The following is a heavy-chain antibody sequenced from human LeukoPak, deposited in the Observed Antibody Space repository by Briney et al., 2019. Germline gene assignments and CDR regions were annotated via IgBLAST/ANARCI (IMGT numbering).Heavy chain of an antibody. CDR3: ERPFWCAATIGDAFDI. CDR2: ISGGGGST. J-gene: IGHJ3*02. Sequence: GGSLRLSCAASGFTFSSYAMSWVRQAPGKGLEWVSAISGGGGSTYYADSVKGRFTISRDNSKNTLYLQRNSLRAKDTAIYYCERPFWCAATIGDAFDIWGQGTMVTVSS. CDR1: GFTFSSYA. V-gene: IGHV3-23*01. D-gene: IGHD3-3*01.